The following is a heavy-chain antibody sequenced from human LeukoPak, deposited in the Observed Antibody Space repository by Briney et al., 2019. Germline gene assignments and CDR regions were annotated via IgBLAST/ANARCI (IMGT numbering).Heavy chain of an antibody. Sequence: GGSLRLSCAASGFTFSSYAMHWVRQAPGKGLEYVASITYNGGGTSYANSMKGRFTISRDNSKNMVYLQMGILRAEDMAVYYCAREGGYGVANDYWGQGTLVTVSS. J-gene: IGHJ4*02. V-gene: IGHV3-64*01. CDR1: GFTFSSYA. D-gene: IGHD4-17*01. CDR2: ITYNGGGT. CDR3: AREGGYGVANDY.